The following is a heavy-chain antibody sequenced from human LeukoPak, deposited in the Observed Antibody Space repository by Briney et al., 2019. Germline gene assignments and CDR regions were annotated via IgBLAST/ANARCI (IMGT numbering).Heavy chain of an antibody. CDR1: GYTLTELS. CDR3: ATVDCSGGSCYPPDY. Sequence: ASVKVSCKVSGYTLTELSMHWVRQAPGKGLEWMGGFDPEDGETIYAQKSQGRVTMTEDTSTDTAYMELSSLRSEDTAVYYCATVDCSGGSCYPPDYWGQGTLVTVSS. J-gene: IGHJ4*02. V-gene: IGHV1-24*01. CDR2: FDPEDGET. D-gene: IGHD2-15*01.